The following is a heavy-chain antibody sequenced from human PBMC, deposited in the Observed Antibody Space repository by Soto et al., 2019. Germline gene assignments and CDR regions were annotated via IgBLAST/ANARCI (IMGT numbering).Heavy chain of an antibody. CDR2: IDPNYSYT. CDR3: ASSPIYYCSSTSCREWGNYYGMDV. D-gene: IGHD2-2*01. J-gene: IGHJ6*02. CDR1: GYSFTSYC. V-gene: IGHV5-10-1*01. Sequence: GESLTLTYKGSGYSFTSYCISWVRHLHQKGMEWKGRIDPNYSYTNYSTSFHGNVTIFSDNSTSTAYPQWSSLKTSDNATVYYASSPIYYCSSTSCREWGNYYGMDVWGQGTPVTVSS.